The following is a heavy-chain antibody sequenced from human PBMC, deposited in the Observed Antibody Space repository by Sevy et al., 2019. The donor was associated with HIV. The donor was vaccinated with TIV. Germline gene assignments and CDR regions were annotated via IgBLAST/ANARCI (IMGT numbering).Heavy chain of an antibody. D-gene: IGHD2-15*01. CDR1: GFTFSNYG. J-gene: IGHJ2*01. Sequence: GGSLRLSCAASGFTFSNYGISWVHQAPGKGLEWVTFTRYDGSYTYYADSVKGRFTVSRDNSKNTLYVQMSSLRAEDTAVYYCAKGISEEDWYFDLWGRGTLVTVSS. V-gene: IGHV3-30*02. CDR3: AKGISEEDWYFDL. CDR2: TRYDGSYT.